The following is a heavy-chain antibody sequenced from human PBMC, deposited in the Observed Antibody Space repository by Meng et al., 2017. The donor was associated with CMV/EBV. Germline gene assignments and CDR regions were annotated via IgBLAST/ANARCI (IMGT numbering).Heavy chain of an antibody. V-gene: IGHV3-33*06. J-gene: IGHJ4*02. CDR3: AKVTYGSNSPHEDFDY. Sequence: GESLMISCAASGSTCSSYGMHWVRPAPGKGLEWVAVIWYGGSNKYYADSVKGRFTISKDNSKNTLYLQMNSLKAEDTAVYYCAKVTYGSNSPHEDFDYWGQGTLVTVSS. CDR1: GSTCSSYG. CDR2: IWYGGSNK. D-gene: IGHD4-23*01.